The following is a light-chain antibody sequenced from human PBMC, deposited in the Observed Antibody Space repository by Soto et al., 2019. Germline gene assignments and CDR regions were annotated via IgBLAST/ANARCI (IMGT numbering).Light chain of an antibody. V-gene: IGKV1-5*03. Sequence: DIQMTQSPSTLSGSVGDRVTITCRASQTISIWLAWYQQKPGKAPKLLIYKASTLKSGVPSRFSGSGSGTEFTLTISSLQPDDFATYYCQQYNSYSWTFGQGTKVDI. J-gene: IGKJ1*01. CDR3: QQYNSYSWT. CDR2: KAS. CDR1: QTISIW.